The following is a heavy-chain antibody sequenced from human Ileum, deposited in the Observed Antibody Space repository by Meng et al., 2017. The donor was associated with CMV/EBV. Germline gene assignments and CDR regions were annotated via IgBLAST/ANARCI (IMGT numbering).Heavy chain of an antibody. CDR1: GFTFSSFW. V-gene: IGHV3-74*01. Sequence: GGSLRLSCAASGFTFSSFWMHWVRQAPGKGLVWVSHINGDGSSTIYADSVKGRFTISRDSAKNTLYLQMNSLRAEDTAVYYCARGGGYSYGPFDPWGQGTLVTVSS. CDR2: INGDGSST. J-gene: IGHJ5*02. D-gene: IGHD5-18*01. CDR3: ARGGGYSYGPFDP.